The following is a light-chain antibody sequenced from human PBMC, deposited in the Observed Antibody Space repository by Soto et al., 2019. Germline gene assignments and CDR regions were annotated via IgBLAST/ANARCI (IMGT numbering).Light chain of an antibody. Sequence: DMEMTQSPSSLSVSVGDSVTITCRSSQSISNYLNWYQHKPGKVPKLLIYAASSLQSGVPTRFSGSGSGTDFTLTINSLQPEDFATYYCQQSYGTPLTFGGGTKIEIK. J-gene: IGKJ4*01. CDR2: AAS. V-gene: IGKV1-39*01. CDR3: QQSYGTPLT. CDR1: QSISNY.